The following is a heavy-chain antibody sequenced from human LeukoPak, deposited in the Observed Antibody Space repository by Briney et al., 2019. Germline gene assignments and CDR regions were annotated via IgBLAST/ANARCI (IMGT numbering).Heavy chain of an antibody. Sequence: QSGGSLRLSCAASGFTFSSYAMHWVRQAPGKGLEWVAAISYDGSNKYYADSVKGRFTISRDNSKNTLYLQMNSLRAEDTAVYYCARDFGSVEMADYWGQGTLVTVSS. CDR1: GFTFSSYA. V-gene: IGHV3-30-3*01. CDR3: ARDFGSVEMADY. D-gene: IGHD5-24*01. CDR2: ISYDGSNK. J-gene: IGHJ4*02.